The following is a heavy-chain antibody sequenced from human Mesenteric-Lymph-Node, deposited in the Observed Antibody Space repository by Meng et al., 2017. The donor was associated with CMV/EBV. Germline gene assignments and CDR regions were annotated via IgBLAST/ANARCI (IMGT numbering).Heavy chain of an antibody. Sequence: GSLRLSCTVSGGSISSTNYYWGWVRQPPGKGLEWIGIIYYIGRTYYNPSLKSRVTMSLDTSKNQFSLKLTSVTAADTAVYFCARGGPTILTGFDPWGQGTLVTVSS. CDR1: GGSISSTNYY. V-gene: IGHV4-39*07. J-gene: IGHJ5*02. CDR3: ARGGPTILTGFDP. D-gene: IGHD5-24*01. CDR2: IYYIGRT.